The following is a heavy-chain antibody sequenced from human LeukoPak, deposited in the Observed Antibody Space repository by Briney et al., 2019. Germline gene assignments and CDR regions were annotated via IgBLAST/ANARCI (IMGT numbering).Heavy chain of an antibody. CDR2: IKRKTDGGTT. Sequence: GGSLRLSCAASGFTFGDTWMSWVRQAPGKGLEWVGRIKRKTDGGTTDYAAPVQGRFTISRDDSKNTLSLQMSSLKTEDTAVYYCRTGMAVDYWGQGTLVTVSS. D-gene: IGHD6-19*01. J-gene: IGHJ4*02. CDR1: GFTFGDTW. V-gene: IGHV3-15*01. CDR3: RTGMAVDY.